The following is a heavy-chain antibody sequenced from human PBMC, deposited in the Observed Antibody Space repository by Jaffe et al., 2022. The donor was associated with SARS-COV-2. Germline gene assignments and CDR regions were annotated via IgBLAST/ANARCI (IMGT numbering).Heavy chain of an antibody. Sequence: QLQLQESGPGLVKPSETLSLTCTVSGGSISSSSYYWGWIRQPPGKGLEWIGSIYYSGSTYYNPSLKSRVTISVDTSKNQFSLKLSSVTAADTAVYYCARLPRRGGYSDYWGQGTLVTVSS. J-gene: IGHJ4*02. V-gene: IGHV4-39*01. CDR2: IYYSGST. CDR3: ARLPRRGGYSDY. D-gene: IGHD3-22*01. CDR1: GGSISSSSYY.